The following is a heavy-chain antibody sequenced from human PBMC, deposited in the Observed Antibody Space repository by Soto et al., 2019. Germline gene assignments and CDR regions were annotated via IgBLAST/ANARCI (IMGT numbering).Heavy chain of an antibody. CDR1: GFTFSNAW. D-gene: IGHD3-22*01. CDR2: IKSKTDGGTT. V-gene: IGHV3-15*01. Sequence: GGSLRLSCAASGFTFSNAWMSWVRQAPGKGLEWVGRIKSKTDGGTTDYAAPVKGRFTISRDDSKNTLYLQMNSLKAEDTAVYYCTRHTYYYDSSGYYYVGYYYYGMDVWGQGATVTVSS. CDR3: TRHTYYYDSSGYYYVGYYYYGMDV. J-gene: IGHJ6*02.